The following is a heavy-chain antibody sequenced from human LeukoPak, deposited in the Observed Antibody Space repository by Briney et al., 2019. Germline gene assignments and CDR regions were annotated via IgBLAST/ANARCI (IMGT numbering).Heavy chain of an antibody. CDR1: GFTFSDYY. J-gene: IGHJ3*02. CDR3: ARERWGDLGQQLVLPSAFDI. V-gene: IGHV3-11*04. CDR2: ISSSGSTI. Sequence: SGGSLRLSCAASGFTFSDYYMSWIRQTPGKGLEWVSYISSSGSTIYYADSVKGRFTISRDNAKNSLYLQMNSLRAEDTAVYYGARERWGDLGQQLVLPSAFDIWCQGTMVTVSS. D-gene: IGHD6-13*01.